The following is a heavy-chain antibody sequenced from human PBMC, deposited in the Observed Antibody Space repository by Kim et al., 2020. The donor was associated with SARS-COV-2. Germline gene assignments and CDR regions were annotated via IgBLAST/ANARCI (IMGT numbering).Heavy chain of an antibody. CDR3: ARHRTYNWNDEVTAFDI. Sequence: LKSRVTISVDTSKNQFSLKLSSVTAADTAVYYCARHRTYNWNDEVTAFDIWGQGTMVTVSS. J-gene: IGHJ3*02. D-gene: IGHD1-20*01. V-gene: IGHV4-39*01.